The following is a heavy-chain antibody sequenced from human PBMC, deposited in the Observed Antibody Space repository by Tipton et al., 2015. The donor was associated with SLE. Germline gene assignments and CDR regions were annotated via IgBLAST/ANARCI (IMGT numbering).Heavy chain of an antibody. J-gene: IGHJ4*02. CDR1: GGSISSSSYY. Sequence: TLSLTCSVSGGSISSSSYYRGWIRQPPGKGLEWIGSIDYSGSTYYNPSLKSRVTISVDTSKNQFSLKLSSVTAADTAVYYCARILAAAGTGGYWGQGTLVTLSS. V-gene: IGHV4-39*07. CDR2: IDYSGST. CDR3: ARILAAAGTGGY. D-gene: IGHD6-13*01.